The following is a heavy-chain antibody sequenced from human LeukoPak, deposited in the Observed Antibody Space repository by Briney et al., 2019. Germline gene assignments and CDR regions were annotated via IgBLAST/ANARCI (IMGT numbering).Heavy chain of an antibody. J-gene: IGHJ3*02. CDR1: RFTFSSYE. CDR3: ARARLTDYVWGRRTFDI. CDR2: ISTTGSSI. V-gene: IGHV3-48*03. D-gene: IGHD3-16*01. Sequence: GGSLRLSCAASRFTFSSYEMNWVRQAPGKGLEWVSYISTTGSSIYYADSVKGRFTISRDNAKKSLYLQMNSLRAEDTAVYYCARARLTDYVWGRRTFDIWGQGTMVTISS.